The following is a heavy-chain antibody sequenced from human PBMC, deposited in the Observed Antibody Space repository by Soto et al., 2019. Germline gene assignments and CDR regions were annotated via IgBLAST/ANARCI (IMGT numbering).Heavy chain of an antibody. CDR1: GYKITTDG. Sequence: GESLKISCQVSGYKITTDGIAWVRQRPGKGLEWMGIMYPGDSDVKYSPSFEGQVTMSADNSINVAYLQWNSLKASDSATYYCARSQALDYWGQGTRVTVSS. V-gene: IGHV5-51*01. CDR3: ARSQALDY. CDR2: MYPGDSDV. J-gene: IGHJ4*02.